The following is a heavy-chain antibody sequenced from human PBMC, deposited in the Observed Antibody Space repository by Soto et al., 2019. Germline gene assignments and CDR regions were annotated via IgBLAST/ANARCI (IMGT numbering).Heavy chain of an antibody. CDR3: AKDRTSHFWSAYFHS. J-gene: IGHJ4*02. D-gene: IGHD3-3*02. CDR2: ISYDGNDE. CDR1: GFTFSSYA. Sequence: QVQLVESGGGVVQPGRSLRLSCAASGFTFSSYAMHWVRQAPGKGLEWVAVISYDGNDESYTDSVKGRFTISRDTSKKTLYLQMNSLRPEDTAVYYCAKDRTSHFWSAYFHSWGQGTLIAVS. V-gene: IGHV3-30-3*01.